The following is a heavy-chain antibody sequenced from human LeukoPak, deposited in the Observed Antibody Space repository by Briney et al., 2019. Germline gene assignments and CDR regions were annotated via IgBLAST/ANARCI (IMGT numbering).Heavy chain of an antibody. D-gene: IGHD6-13*01. CDR3: ARVAAVVPDY. J-gene: IGHJ4*02. Sequence: GGSLRLSCAASGFTFTTYWMTWVRQAPGKGLECVANIKQDGSDKYYMDSVKGRFTISRDNAKNSLYPQMNSLRAEDTAVYYCARVAAVVPDYWGQGTLVTVSS. V-gene: IGHV3-7*04. CDR1: GFTFTTYW. CDR2: IKQDGSDK.